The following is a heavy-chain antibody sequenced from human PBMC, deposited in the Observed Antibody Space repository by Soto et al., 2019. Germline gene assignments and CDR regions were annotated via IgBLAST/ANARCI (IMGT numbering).Heavy chain of an antibody. CDR2: IYYSGTT. D-gene: IGHD3-9*01. V-gene: IGHV4-59*08. CDR1: GGYMKTYY. J-gene: IGHJ4*02. CDR3: AKAGGAYYNVLTGPCD. Sequence: PSETLSLTYTVCGGYMKTYYWGWFRQPPGKGLEWIGYIYYSGTTTYSPSLKSRVTIAVDTSKNQFSLKLNSVTAADTAVYYCAKAGGAYYNVLTGPCDWGQGTLVTVSS.